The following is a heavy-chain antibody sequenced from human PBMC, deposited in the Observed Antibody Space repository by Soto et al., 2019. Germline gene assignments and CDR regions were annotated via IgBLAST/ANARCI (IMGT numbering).Heavy chain of an antibody. CDR1: GYTLTNYH. J-gene: IGHJ6*03. CDR3: ARVGHFGWGTYHRAGGGFMDV. V-gene: IGHV1-46*01. CDR2: INPCGGHT. Sequence: QVQLVQSGAEVKKPGASVTVSCKASGYTLTNYHIHWVRQAPGEGLEWMGMINPCGGHTSITEKFQGIVSMNRDTTTSTMYIELSSLKSENEDAHYSARVGHFGWGTYHRAGGGFMDVWGTGTTVTVSS. D-gene: IGHD3-10*01.